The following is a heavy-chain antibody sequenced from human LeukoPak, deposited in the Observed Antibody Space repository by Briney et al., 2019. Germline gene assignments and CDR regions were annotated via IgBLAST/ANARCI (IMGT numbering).Heavy chain of an antibody. D-gene: IGHD1-26*01. CDR3: ARDLTGSNLY. J-gene: IGHJ4*02. CDR2: IKSDGSEE. Sequence: GGSLRLSCAASGFIFSDYGMSWVRQAPGKGLEWVATIKSDGSEEYYVDSVKGRFAISRDNAKNSLNLQMSSLRAEDTAVYYCARDLTGSNLYWGQGTLVTVSS. V-gene: IGHV3-7*04. CDR1: GFIFSDYG.